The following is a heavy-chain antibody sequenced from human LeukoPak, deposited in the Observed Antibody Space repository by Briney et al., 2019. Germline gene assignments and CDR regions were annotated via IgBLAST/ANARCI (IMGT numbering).Heavy chain of an antibody. Sequence: GRSLRLSCAASGFTFSSYGMHWVRQAPGEGLEWVAVISYDGSNKYYADSVKGRFTISRDNSKNTLYLQMNSLRAEDTAVYYCAKHGGESYFFDYWGQGTLVTVSS. CDR3: AKHGGESYFFDY. D-gene: IGHD1-26*01. CDR1: GFTFSSYG. CDR2: ISYDGSNK. J-gene: IGHJ4*02. V-gene: IGHV3-30*18.